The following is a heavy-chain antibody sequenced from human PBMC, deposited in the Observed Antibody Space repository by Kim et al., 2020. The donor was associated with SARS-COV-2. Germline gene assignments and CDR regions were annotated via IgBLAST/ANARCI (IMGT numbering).Heavy chain of an antibody. V-gene: IGHV3-23*01. CDR1: GFIFSTYS. D-gene: IGHD3-10*01. CDR3: AKHVQYGLQSVGY. J-gene: IGHJ4*02. Sequence: GGSLRLSCTVSGFIFSTYSMTWVRQAPGKGLEWVSVIVADGSVAHYADSVRGRFTISRDNSTNTVYLQTNSLRVEDTAICYCAKHVQYGLQSVGYWGQGT. CDR2: IVADGSVA.